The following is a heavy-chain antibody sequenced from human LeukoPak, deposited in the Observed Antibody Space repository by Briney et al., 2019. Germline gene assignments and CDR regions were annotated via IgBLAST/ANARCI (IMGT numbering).Heavy chain of an antibody. CDR2: IYYSGST. CDR1: GGSISSSSYY. CDR3: ARRYSYGFDY. V-gene: IGHV4-39*01. D-gene: IGHD5-18*01. J-gene: IGHJ4*02. Sequence: PSETLSLTCTVSGGSISSSSYYWGWIRQPPGKGLEWIGSIYYSGSTYYNPSLKSRVTISVDTSKNQFSLKLSSVTAADTAVYYCARRYSYGFDYWGQGTLVTVSP.